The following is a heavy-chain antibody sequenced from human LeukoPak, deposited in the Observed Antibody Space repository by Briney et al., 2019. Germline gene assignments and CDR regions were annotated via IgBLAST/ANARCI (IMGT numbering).Heavy chain of an antibody. Sequence: GGSLRLSCAASGFTFSSYAMHWVRQAPGKGLEWVAVISYDGSNKYYADSVKGRFTISRDNSKNTLYLQMNSLRAEDTAVYYCARPTGYSSSWYDLDYYYYMDVWGKGTTVTVSS. V-gene: IGHV3-30-3*01. CDR1: GFTFSSYA. CDR3: ARPTGYSSSWYDLDYYYYMDV. J-gene: IGHJ6*03. D-gene: IGHD6-13*01. CDR2: ISYDGSNK.